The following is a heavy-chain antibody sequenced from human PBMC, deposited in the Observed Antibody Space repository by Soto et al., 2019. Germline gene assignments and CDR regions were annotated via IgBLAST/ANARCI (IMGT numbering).Heavy chain of an antibody. J-gene: IGHJ4*02. CDR3: ARTSRLKTGNLDY. D-gene: IGHD3-9*01. CDR1: GYSIRTYNW. CDR2: IYYTGTT. Sequence: SETLSLTFAIPGYSIRTYNWWVWIRQPPGKGLERIGYIYYTGTTYYNLSLKSRVSMSIDTATDQFSLNLGSVTAADTAVYYCARTSRLKTGNLDYWGQGILVTVSS. V-gene: IGHV4-28*01.